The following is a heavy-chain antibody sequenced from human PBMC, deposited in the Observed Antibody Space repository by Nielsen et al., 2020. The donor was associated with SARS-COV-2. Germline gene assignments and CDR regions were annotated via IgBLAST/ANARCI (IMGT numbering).Heavy chain of an antibody. D-gene: IGHD3-10*01. J-gene: IGHJ4*02. CDR1: GLTFSSSI. Sequence: GGSLKISCTTSGLTFSSSIMAWVRQAPGKGLEWCSSIHGSGDETHYAGFAKGRFTISRDNSQNTVYLQMNSLRAEDTAIYYCAKEVWFGELLTLDYWGQGALVTVSS. CDR2: IHGSGDET. CDR3: AKEVWFGELLTLDY. V-gene: IGHV3-23*01.